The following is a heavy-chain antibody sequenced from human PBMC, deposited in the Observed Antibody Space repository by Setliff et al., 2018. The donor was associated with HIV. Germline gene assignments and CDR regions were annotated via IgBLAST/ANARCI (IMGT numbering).Heavy chain of an antibody. D-gene: IGHD2-2*01. CDR2: IYYSGST. CDR3: GRQLSPVSPYYYYMDV. Sequence: NPSETLSLTCTVSGGSISSSSYYWGWIRQPPGKGLEWIGNIYYSGSTYYNPSLKSRVTISVDTSKNQFSLKLRSVTAADTAVYYCGRQLSPVSPYYYYMDVWGKGTTVTVSS. CDR1: GGSISSSSYY. J-gene: IGHJ6*03. V-gene: IGHV4-39*01.